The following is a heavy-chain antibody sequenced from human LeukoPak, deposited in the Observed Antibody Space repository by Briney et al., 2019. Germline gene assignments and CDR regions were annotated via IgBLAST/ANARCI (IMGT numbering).Heavy chain of an antibody. J-gene: IGHJ3*02. CDR2: LSKSGNT. V-gene: IGHV4-59*01. D-gene: IGHD3-9*01. Sequence: SETLSLTCTVSGGSISSYYWSWIRLPPGKGLEWIGYLSKSGNTNYSPSLKSRVTIFGDTSKNQFFLKLSSVTAADTAVYYCARARYVISFYAFDIWGQGTLDTVSS. CDR3: ARARYVISFYAFDI. CDR1: GGSISSYY.